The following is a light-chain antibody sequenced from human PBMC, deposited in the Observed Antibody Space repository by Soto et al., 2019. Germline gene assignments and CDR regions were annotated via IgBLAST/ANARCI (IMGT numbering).Light chain of an antibody. J-gene: IGKJ4*01. CDR1: QAINNY. Sequence: DIQMTQSPSSLSASVGGRVTITCRASQAINNYVAWYQQKPGQCPQLLIYAASTLQSGVPSRFSGSGSGTDFTLTISSLQPEDVATYYCQKYDSVLLIFGGGTKVEVK. CDR2: AAS. V-gene: IGKV1-27*01. CDR3: QKYDSVLLI.